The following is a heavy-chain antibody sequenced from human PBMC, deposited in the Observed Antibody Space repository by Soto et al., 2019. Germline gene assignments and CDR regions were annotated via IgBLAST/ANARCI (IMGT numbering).Heavy chain of an antibody. Sequence: QVQLVQSGAEVKKPGSSVKVSCKASGGTFSSYAISWVRQAPGQGLEWMGGIIPIFGTANYEQKFQDRVTITADESTSTAYMELSSLRSEDTAVYYCARDPHNALLDSSSLSVFDYWGQGTLVTVSS. CDR3: ARDPHNALLDSSSLSVFDY. J-gene: IGHJ4*02. V-gene: IGHV1-69*01. CDR2: IIPIFGTA. D-gene: IGHD6-6*01. CDR1: GGTFSSYA.